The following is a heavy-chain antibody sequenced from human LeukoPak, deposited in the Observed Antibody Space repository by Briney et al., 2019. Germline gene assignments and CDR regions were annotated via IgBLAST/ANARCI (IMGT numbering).Heavy chain of an antibody. J-gene: IGHJ4*02. CDR2: ISGSGDNT. CDR3: AKDRSWIGAAATADY. V-gene: IGHV3-23*01. D-gene: IGHD2-15*01. CDR1: GFTFSIYA. Sequence: PGGSLRLSCAASGFTFSIYAMSWVRQAPGKGLEWVSGISGSGDNTYYADSVKGRFTISRDNSKNKLYLQMDSLRAEDTALYYCAKDRSWIGAAATADYWGQGTLVTVSS.